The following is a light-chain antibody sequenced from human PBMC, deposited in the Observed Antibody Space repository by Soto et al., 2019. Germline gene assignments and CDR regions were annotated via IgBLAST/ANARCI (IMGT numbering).Light chain of an antibody. J-gene: IGKJ3*01. Sequence: IQLTQSPSSLSASVGDRVTITCRASQGINSYLAWYQQKPEEAPKLLISATSNLQSGVPSRFSGSGSGTHFTLSLSRLQPQDFAPHYGQQVNNYVFTFGAATKGDIK. CDR3: QQVNNYVFT. CDR1: QGINSY. V-gene: IGKV1-9*01. CDR2: ATS.